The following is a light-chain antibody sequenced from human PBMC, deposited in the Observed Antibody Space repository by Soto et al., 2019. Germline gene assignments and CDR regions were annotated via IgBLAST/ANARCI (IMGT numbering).Light chain of an antibody. CDR2: EVS. Sequence: QAVVTQPVSVSGSPGQSITISCTGTSSDVGGYNYVSWYQQHPGKAPKLMIYEVSNRPSGVSHRFSGSKSGNTASLTISGLQAEDEADYYCNSYTSSTTLVFGGGTKLTVL. CDR3: NSYTSSTTLV. CDR1: SSDVGGYNY. V-gene: IGLV2-14*01. J-gene: IGLJ2*01.